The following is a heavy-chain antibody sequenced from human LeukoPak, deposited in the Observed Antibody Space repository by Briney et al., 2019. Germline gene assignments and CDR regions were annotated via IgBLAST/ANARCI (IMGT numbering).Heavy chain of an antibody. CDR2: ISGSGDRT. D-gene: IGHD6-6*01. V-gene: IGHV3-23*01. J-gene: IGHJ4*02. CDR1: GFTFSTYA. CDR3: AKTGARHSSSSNFDY. Sequence: GGSLRLSCAAPGFTFSTYAMSWVRQAPRKGLEWVSAISGSGDRTYYADSVKGRFTISRDNSKNTLFLQMNSLRAEDTAVYYCAKTGARHSSSSNFDYWGQGTLVTVSS.